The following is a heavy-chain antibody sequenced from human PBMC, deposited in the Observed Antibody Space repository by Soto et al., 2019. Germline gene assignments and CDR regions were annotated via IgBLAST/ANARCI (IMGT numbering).Heavy chain of an antibody. CDR2: LYWDDDK. V-gene: IGHV2-5*02. J-gene: IGHJ4*02. CDR3: AHRAVHGTYFFDY. Sequence: QITLKESGPTLVKPTQTLTLTCTLSGFSLDTSGVGVGWIRQPPGKTLEWLSLLYWDDDKRYNPSLSSRLTITKDTSQNPVVLTMTNMDPEDTATYYWAHRAVHGTYFFDYWGPGTLVTVSS. CDR1: GFSLDTSGVG. D-gene: IGHD6-19*01.